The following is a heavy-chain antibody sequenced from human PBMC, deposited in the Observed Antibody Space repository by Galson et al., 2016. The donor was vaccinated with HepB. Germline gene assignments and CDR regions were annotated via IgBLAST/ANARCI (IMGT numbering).Heavy chain of an antibody. CDR2: IIPISDTA. V-gene: IGHV1-69*13. CDR1: GGTFSSDA. D-gene: IGHD3/OR15-3a*01. J-gene: IGHJ4*02. CDR3: ARRTRGVAGTGFDY. Sequence: SVKVSCKASGGTFSSDAISWVRQVPGQGLEWMGGIIPISDTANYAQKFQGRVTVTADASTNTAYMDLSSLKASDTAMYYCARRTRGVAGTGFDYWGQGTQVTVSS.